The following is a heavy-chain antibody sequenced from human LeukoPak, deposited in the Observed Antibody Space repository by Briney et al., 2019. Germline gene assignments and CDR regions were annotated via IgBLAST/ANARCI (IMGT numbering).Heavy chain of an antibody. J-gene: IGHJ4*02. V-gene: IGHV4-30-4*01. D-gene: IGHD1-26*01. CDR3: ARLGGPGAGADY. CDR2: IFHSGNT. CDR1: GASISHDYHF. Sequence: SETLSLTCTVSGASISHDYHFWSWIRQPPEKGLEFIGYIFHSGNTYYNASLRSRATITIDTSKSQFSLSLSSVTAADTAVYYCARLGGPGAGADYWGQGALVTVSS.